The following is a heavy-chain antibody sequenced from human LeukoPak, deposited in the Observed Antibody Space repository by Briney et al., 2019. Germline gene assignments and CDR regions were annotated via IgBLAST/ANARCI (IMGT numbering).Heavy chain of an antibody. V-gene: IGHV4-34*01. CDR3: ARLYYYDGSGYYYDYYYGMDV. J-gene: IGHJ6*02. CDR2: INHSGST. CDR1: GGSFSGYY. D-gene: IGHD3-22*01. Sequence: SETLSLTCAVYGGSFSGYYWSWIRQPPGKGLEWIGEINHSGSTNYNPSLKSRVTISVDTSKNQFSLKLSSVTAADTAVYYCARLYYYDGSGYYYDYYYGMDVWGQGTTVTVSS.